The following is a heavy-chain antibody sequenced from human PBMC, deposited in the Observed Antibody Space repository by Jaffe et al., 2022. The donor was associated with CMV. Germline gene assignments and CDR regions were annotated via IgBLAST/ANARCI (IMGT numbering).Heavy chain of an antibody. D-gene: IGHD3-22*01. Sequence: QVQLVESGGGVVQPGRSLRLSCAASGFTFSSYGMHWVRQAPGKGLEWVAVISYDGSNKYYADSVKGRFTISRDNSKNTLYLQMNSLRAEDTAVYYCAISPDYYDSSGYLIGDYWGQGTLVTVSS. CDR2: ISYDGSNK. J-gene: IGHJ4*02. CDR1: GFTFSSYG. V-gene: IGHV3-30*03. CDR3: AISPDYYDSSGYLIGDY.